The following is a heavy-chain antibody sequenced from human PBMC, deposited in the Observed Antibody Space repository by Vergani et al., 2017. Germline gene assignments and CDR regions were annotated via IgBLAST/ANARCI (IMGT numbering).Heavy chain of an antibody. CDR1: GFTVSSNY. D-gene: IGHD4-17*01. CDR3: ARDRGDGDCYWYFDL. CDR2: IYSGGST. V-gene: IGHV3-66*02. Sequence: EVQLVESGGGLVQPGGSLRLSCAASGFTVSSNYMSWVRQAPGKGLEWVSVIYSGGSTYYADSVKGRFTISRDNSKNTLYLQMNSLRAEDTAVYYCARDRGDGDCYWYFDLWGRGTLVTVSS. J-gene: IGHJ2*01.